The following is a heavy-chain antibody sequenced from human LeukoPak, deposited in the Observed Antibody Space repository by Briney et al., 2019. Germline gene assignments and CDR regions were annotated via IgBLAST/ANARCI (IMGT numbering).Heavy chain of an antibody. CDR1: GFTFSSYW. CDR3: ARESGGLYFDY. V-gene: IGHV3-7*01. J-gene: IGHJ4*02. CDR2: IKQDGSEK. D-gene: IGHD2-15*01. Sequence: GGSLRLSCAASGFTFSSYWMSWVRQAPGKGLEWVANIKQDGSEKYYVDSVKGRLTISRDNAKNSLYLQMNSLRAEDTAVYYCARESGGLYFDYWGQGTLVTVSS.